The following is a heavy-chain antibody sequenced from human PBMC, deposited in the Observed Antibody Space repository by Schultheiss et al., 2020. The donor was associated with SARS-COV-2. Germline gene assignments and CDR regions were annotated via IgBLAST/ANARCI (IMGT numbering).Heavy chain of an antibody. J-gene: IGHJ4*02. CDR3: ARGFGSHPIDY. V-gene: IGHV3-23*01. CDR1: GGSISSSSYY. Sequence: ETLSLTCTVSGGSISSSSYYWGWIRQPPGKGLEWVSAISGSGGSTYYADSVKGRFTISRDNSKNTLYLQMNSLRAEDTAVYYCARGFGSHPIDYWGQGTLVTVSS. CDR2: ISGSGGST. D-gene: IGHD1-26*01.